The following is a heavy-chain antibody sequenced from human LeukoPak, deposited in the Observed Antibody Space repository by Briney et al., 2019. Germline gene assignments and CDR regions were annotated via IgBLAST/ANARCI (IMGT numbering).Heavy chain of an antibody. V-gene: IGHV4-59*08. D-gene: IGHD1-26*01. CDR2: IYYSGST. CDR1: GGSISSYY. CDR3: GRGIVGATDFDY. Sequence: PSETLSLTCTVSGGSISSYYWSWIRQPPGKGLEWIGYIYYSGSTNYNPSLKSRVTISVDTSKNQFSLKLSSVTAADTAVHYCGRGIVGATDFDYWGQGTLVTVSS. J-gene: IGHJ4*02.